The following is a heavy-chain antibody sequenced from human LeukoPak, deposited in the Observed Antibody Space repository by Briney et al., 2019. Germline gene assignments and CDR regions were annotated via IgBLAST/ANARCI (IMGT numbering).Heavy chain of an antibody. D-gene: IGHD3-3*01. V-gene: IGHV4-31*03. CDR3: ARGYDFWSGYYYYFDY. CDR1: GGSISSGGYY. Sequence: SQTLSLTCTVSGGSISSGGYYWSWIRQHPGKGLEWIGYIYYSGSTYYNPSLKSRVTISVDTSKNQFSLKLSSVTAADTAVYYRARGYDFWSGYYYYFDYWGQGTLVTVSS. CDR2: IYYSGST. J-gene: IGHJ4*02.